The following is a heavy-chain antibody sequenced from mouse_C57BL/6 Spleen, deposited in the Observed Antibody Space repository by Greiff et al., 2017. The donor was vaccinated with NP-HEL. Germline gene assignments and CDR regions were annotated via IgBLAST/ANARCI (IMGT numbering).Heavy chain of an antibody. Sequence: VQLQQSGPELVKPGASVKISCKASGYAFSSSWMNWVKQRPGQGLEWIGRIYPGDGDTNYNGKFKGKATLTAAKSSSTAYMQLSSLTSEDSAVYFCALYYDYDSWFAYWGQGTLVTVSA. CDR2: IYPGDGDT. V-gene: IGHV1-82*01. CDR1: GYAFSSSW. J-gene: IGHJ3*01. CDR3: ALYYDYDSWFAY. D-gene: IGHD2-4*01.